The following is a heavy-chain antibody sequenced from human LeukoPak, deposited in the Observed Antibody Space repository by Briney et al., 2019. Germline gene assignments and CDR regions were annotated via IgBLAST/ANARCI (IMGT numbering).Heavy chain of an antibody. J-gene: IGHJ5*02. CDR3: AREMDGEYGSGTFYDL. Sequence: GGSLRLSCAASNFVFSDYYMSWVRQAPGKGLQWVSYISSGGDSIYYADSVRGRFTISRDNAKNSLYLQMNSLRADDTAVYYCAREMDGEYGSGTFYDLWGQGNMVTVSS. CDR2: ISSGGDSI. CDR1: NFVFSDYY. V-gene: IGHV3-11*01. D-gene: IGHD3-10*01.